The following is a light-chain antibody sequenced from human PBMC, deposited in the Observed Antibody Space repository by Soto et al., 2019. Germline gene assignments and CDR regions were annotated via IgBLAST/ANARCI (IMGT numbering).Light chain of an antibody. CDR1: QDINSC. J-gene: IGKJ5*01. CDR2: KAS. CDR3: QQYNSYPLT. Sequence: DILMTQSPSTLSASLGDRATISCRASQDINSCLAWYQQKPGKAPRLLIYKASSRETGVPARFSGSGSGTEFTLTISSLQSDDVAAYYCQQYNSYPLTFGQGTRLEIK. V-gene: IGKV1-5*03.